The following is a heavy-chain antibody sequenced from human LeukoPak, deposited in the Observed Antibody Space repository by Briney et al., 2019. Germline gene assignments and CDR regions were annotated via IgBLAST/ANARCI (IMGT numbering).Heavy chain of an antibody. CDR1: GFTFSSYA. V-gene: IGHV3-23*01. CDR3: AKDSTPGALYYYYGMDV. J-gene: IGHJ6*02. CDR2: ISGSGGST. D-gene: IGHD2-15*01. Sequence: GGSLRLSCAASGFTFSSYAMSWVRQAPGKGLEWVSAISGSGGSTYYADSVKGRFTISRDNSKNTLYLRMNSLRAEDTAVYYCAKDSTPGALYYYYGMDVWGQGTTVTVSS.